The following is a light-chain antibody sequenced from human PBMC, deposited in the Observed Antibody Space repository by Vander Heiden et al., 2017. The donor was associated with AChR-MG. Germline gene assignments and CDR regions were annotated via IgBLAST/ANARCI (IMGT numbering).Light chain of an antibody. J-gene: IGLJ2*01. Sequence: QSVLTPPPSGSRAPGQRVTISSTASSSSIGEGYDVNLYQQLQGTAAKLLLYGISNRHEGAPERFSGSKCGTSASLAITGLQAEDEADYYCQSYDRSRSSSVVFGGGTKLTVL. CDR1: SSSIGEGYD. CDR2: GIS. CDR3: QSYDRSRSSSVV. V-gene: IGLV1-40*01.